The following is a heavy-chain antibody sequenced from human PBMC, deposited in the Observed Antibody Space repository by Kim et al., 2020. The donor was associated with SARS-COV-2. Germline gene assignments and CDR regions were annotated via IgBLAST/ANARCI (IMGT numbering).Heavy chain of an antibody. J-gene: IGHJ4*02. CDR3: ARTVERVGSAWADFDY. Sequence: SETLSLTCTVSGDSISVYHWSWIRQPAGKGLEWIGRMHTSGTTSYNPSLKSRVTMSVDTSSNQFSLSLRSVTAADTAVYYCARTVERVGSAWADFDYWGPGALVTVSS. CDR2: MHTSGTT. D-gene: IGHD6-19*01. V-gene: IGHV4-4*07. CDR1: GDSISVYH.